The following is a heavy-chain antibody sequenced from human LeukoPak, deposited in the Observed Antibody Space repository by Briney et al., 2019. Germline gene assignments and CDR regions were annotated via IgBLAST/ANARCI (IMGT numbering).Heavy chain of an antibody. V-gene: IGHV3-21*01. J-gene: IGHJ6*03. CDR3: ARGGRYYGSGSYYYYYMDV. Sequence: GGSLRLSCAASGFTFSSYSMNWVRQAPGKGLEWVSSISSSSSYIYYADSVKGRFTISRDNSKNTLYLQMNSLRAEDTAVYYCARGGRYYGSGSYYYYYMDVWGKGTTVTVSS. D-gene: IGHD3-10*01. CDR1: GFTFSSYS. CDR2: ISSSSSYI.